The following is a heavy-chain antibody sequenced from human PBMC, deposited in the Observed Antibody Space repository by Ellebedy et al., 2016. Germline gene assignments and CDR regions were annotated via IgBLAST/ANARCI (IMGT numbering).Heavy chain of an antibody. D-gene: IGHD5-12*01. CDR2: IDWDDDK. CDR3: ARAIVAKVPYYYYYGMDV. Sequence: SGPTLVKPPQTLTLTCTFSGFSLNTSGMCVSWIRQPPGKALEWLARIDWDDDKYYRTSLKTRLTISKDTSKNQVVLTITNMDPVDTAPFYCARAIVAKVPYYYYYGMDVWGQGTTVTVSS. CDR1: GFSLNTSGMC. J-gene: IGHJ6*02. V-gene: IGHV2-70*11.